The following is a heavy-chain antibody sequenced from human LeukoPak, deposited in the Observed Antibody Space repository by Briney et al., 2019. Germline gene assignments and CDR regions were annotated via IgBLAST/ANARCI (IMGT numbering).Heavy chain of an antibody. CDR1: GGSISSYY. J-gene: IGHJ4*02. Sequence: KPSETLSLTCTVSGGSISSYYWSWIRQPPGKGLEWIGYIYYSGSINYNPSLKSRVTISVDTSKNQFSLKLSSVTAADTAVYYCAREKAGDLNYFDYWGQGTLVTVSS. V-gene: IGHV4-59*01. D-gene: IGHD2-21*02. CDR3: AREKAGDLNYFDY. CDR2: IYYSGSI.